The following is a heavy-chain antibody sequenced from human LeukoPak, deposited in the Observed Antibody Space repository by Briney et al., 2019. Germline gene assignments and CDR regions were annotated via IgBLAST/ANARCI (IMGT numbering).Heavy chain of an antibody. CDR2: IIPILGIA. V-gene: IGHV1-69*04. J-gene: IGHJ6*02. CDR1: GGTFSSYA. Sequence: ASVKVSCKASGGTFSSYAISWVRQAPGQGLEWMGRIIPILGIANYAQKFQGRVTITADKSTSTAYMELSSLRSEGTAVYYCARVLAAAAGTGYYYGMDVWGQGTTVTVSS. D-gene: IGHD6-13*01. CDR3: ARVLAAAAGTGYYYGMDV.